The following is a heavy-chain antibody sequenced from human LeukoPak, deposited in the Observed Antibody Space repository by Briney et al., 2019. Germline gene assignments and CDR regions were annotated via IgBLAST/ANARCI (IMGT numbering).Heavy chain of an antibody. CDR3: ARDGSYGSGSDAFDI. CDR2: INPNSGGT. J-gene: IGHJ3*02. D-gene: IGHD3-10*01. Sequence: GASVKVSCKASGYTFTGYYMHWVRQAPGQGLEWMGWINPNSGGTNYAQKFQGRVTMTRDTSISTAYMELSRLRSDDTAVCYCARDGSYGSGSDAFDIWGQGTMVTVPS. CDR1: GYTFTGYY. V-gene: IGHV1-2*02.